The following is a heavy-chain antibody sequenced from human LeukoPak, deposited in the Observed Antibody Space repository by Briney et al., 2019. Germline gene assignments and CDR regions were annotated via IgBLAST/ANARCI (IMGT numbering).Heavy chain of an antibody. CDR2: IIPIFGTA. Sequence: ASVKVSCKASGGTFSSYAISWVRQAPGQELEWMGGIIPIFGTANYAQKFQGRVTITADESTSTAYMELSSLRSEDTAVYYCAREPIGNIVVVVAANTGGFDPWGQGTLVTVSS. CDR1: GGTFSSYA. V-gene: IGHV1-69*13. J-gene: IGHJ5*02. D-gene: IGHD2-15*01. CDR3: AREPIGNIVVVVAANTGGFDP.